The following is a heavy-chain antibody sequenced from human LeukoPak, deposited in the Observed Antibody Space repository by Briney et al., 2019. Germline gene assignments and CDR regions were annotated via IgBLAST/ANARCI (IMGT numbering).Heavy chain of an antibody. CDR1: GFSFSSYG. CDR3: AKVLDSLLFYFDRSGYLSLDY. Sequence: GGSLRLSCAASGFSFSSYGAQWVRQAPGKGLEWVAIISYDGSNKYYADSVKGRFTISRDNSKNTLYLQMNSLRAEDTALYFCAKVLDSLLFYFDRSGYLSLDYWGQGILVTVSS. J-gene: IGHJ4*02. D-gene: IGHD3-22*01. CDR2: ISYDGSNK. V-gene: IGHV3-30*18.